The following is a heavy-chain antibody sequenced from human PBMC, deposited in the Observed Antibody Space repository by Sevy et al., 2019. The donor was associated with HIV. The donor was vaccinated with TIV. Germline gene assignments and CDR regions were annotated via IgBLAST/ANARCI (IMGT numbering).Heavy chain of an antibody. V-gene: IGHV1-18*01. Sequence: ASVKVSCQASGYTFTSYCIYWVRQAPGQGLEWMGWISPFNGDTNYAQKLQGRVTMITDTSTNTAYMEMRSLRSDETAVYYCARAYCSGGSCYSLAYWGQGTLVTVSS. CDR3: ARAYCSGGSCYSLAY. J-gene: IGHJ4*02. D-gene: IGHD2-15*01. CDR1: GYTFTSYC. CDR2: ISPFNGDT.